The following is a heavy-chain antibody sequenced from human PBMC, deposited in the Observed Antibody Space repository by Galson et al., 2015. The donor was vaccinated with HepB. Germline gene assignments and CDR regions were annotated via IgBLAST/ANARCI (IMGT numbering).Heavy chain of an antibody. V-gene: IGHV3-33*06. CDR1: GSMFSTYG. D-gene: IGHD3-10*01. J-gene: IGHJ5*02. Sequence: SLRLSCASSGSMFSTYGMHWVRQAPGKGLEWVAVIFYDGSNRYYADSVKGRFTISRDNSKNTLYLQMNSVRAEDTAVYYCAKSESFGGDVDVAFDPWGQGTLVIVSS. CDR3: AKSESFGGDVDVAFDP. CDR2: IFYDGSNR.